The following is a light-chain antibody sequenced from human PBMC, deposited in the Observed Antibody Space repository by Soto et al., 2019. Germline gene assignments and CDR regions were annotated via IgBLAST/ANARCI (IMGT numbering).Light chain of an antibody. Sequence: DIQMTQSPSSLSASVGDRVTITCRASQSIVTYLNWYLQKPGKAPKLLIYAASNLQSGVPSRFRGSGSGTDFTLTISSLQPEDFATYFCQQSYSTPPWTFGQGTKVEIK. CDR1: QSIVTY. J-gene: IGKJ1*01. V-gene: IGKV1-39*01. CDR2: AAS. CDR3: QQSYSTPPWT.